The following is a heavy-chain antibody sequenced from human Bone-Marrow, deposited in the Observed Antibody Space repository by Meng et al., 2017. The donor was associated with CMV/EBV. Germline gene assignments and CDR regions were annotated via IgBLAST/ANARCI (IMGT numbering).Heavy chain of an antibody. V-gene: IGHV3-64*01. D-gene: IGHD3-10*01. J-gene: IGHJ4*02. Sequence: GGSLRLSCAASGFTFSSYAMHWVRQAPGKGLEYVSAISSNGGSTYYAYSVKGRFTISSDNSKNTLYLQMNSLRAEDTAVYYCARIRVWFGDCDYWGQGTLVTVSS. CDR1: GFTFSSYA. CDR2: ISSNGGST. CDR3: ARIRVWFGDCDY.